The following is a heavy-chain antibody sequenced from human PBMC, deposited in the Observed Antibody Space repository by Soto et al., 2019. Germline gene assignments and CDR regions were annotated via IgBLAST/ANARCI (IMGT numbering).Heavy chain of an antibody. J-gene: IGHJ4*02. CDR3: ARVHIAARDH. Sequence: EVQLVESGGGLVKPGGSLRLSCAVSGFTFSAYTMSWVRQPPGKGLEWVATISSISTYIKYADSVKGRFTISRDNAKNSLYLQMDSLRVEDTAVYYCARVHIAARDHWGQGTRVTVSS. CDR2: ISSISTYI. V-gene: IGHV3-21*01. CDR1: GFTFSAYT. D-gene: IGHD6-6*01.